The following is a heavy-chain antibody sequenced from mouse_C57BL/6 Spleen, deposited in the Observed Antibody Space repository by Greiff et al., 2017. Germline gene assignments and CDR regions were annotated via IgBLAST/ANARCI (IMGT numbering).Heavy chain of an antibody. D-gene: IGHD1-1*01. V-gene: IGHV1-50*01. CDR2: IDPSDSYT. Sequence: QVQLQQPGAELVKPGASVKLSCKASGYTFTSYWMQWVKQRPGQGLEWIGEIDPSDSYTNYNQKFKGKATLTVDPSSSTAYMQLSSLTSEDSAVYYCARSYYYGSSYVYFDYWRQGTTLTVSS. CDR3: ARSYYYGSSYVYFDY. CDR1: GYTFTSYW. J-gene: IGHJ2*01.